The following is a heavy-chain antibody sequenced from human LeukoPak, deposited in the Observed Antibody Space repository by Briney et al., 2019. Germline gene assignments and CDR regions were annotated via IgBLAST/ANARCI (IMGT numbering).Heavy chain of an antibody. J-gene: IGHJ6*02. CDR1: GFTFSDYY. V-gene: IGHV3-11*01. D-gene: IGHD3-10*01. CDR2: ISSSGSTI. Sequence: GGSLRLSCAASGFTFSDYYMSWVRQAPGKGLEWVSYISSSGSTIHYAHSVKGRFSISRDNAKNSLYLQMNSLRAEDTAVYYCARALFPSYGSGSYYSVWGQGTTVTVSS. CDR3: ARALFPSYGSGSYYSV.